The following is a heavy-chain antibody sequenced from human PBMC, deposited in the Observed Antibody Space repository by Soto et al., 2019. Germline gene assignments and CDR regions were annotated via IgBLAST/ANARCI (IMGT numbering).Heavy chain of an antibody. V-gene: IGHV4-30-2*01. Sequence: QLQLQESGSGLVNPSQTLCLTCAVSGGPISSGGYAWSWIRQPPRKGLEWIGYIYHSGSTYYNPPLKSRVTISVDRSKNQFSLKLSSVTAVDTAVYYCARVPSPWGQGTLVSVSS. CDR3: ARVPSP. J-gene: IGHJ5*02. CDR1: GGPISSGGYA. CDR2: IYHSGST.